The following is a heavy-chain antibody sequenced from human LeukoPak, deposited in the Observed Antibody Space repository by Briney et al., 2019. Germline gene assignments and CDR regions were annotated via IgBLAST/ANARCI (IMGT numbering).Heavy chain of an antibody. Sequence: ASVMVYCKTSGYTFTGYYMHWVRQASGQGTEPMGWINPNSGGTNYAQKFQGRVTMTRDTSISTAYMELSRLRSDDTAVYYCARVGRYDFWSGYFDYWGQGTLVTVSS. CDR2: INPNSGGT. CDR3: ARVGRYDFWSGYFDY. J-gene: IGHJ4*02. V-gene: IGHV1-2*02. CDR1: GYTFTGYY. D-gene: IGHD3-3*01.